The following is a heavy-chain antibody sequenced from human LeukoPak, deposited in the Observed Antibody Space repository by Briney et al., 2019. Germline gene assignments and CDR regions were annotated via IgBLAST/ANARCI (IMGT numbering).Heavy chain of an antibody. J-gene: IGHJ4*02. V-gene: IGHV3-30*02. D-gene: IGHD3-9*01. CDR1: GFTFSSYG. CDR3: AKEKFDWGTMYYFDY. CDR2: IWYDGSNK. Sequence: PGGSLRLSCAASGFTFSSYGMHWVRQAPGKGLEWVAVIWYDGSNKYYADSVKGRFTISRDNSKNTLYLQMNSLRPEDTAVYYCAKEKFDWGTMYYFDYWGQRTLVTVSS.